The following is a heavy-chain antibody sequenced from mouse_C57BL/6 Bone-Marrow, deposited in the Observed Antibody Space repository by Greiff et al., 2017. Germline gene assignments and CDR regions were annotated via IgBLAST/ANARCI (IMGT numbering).Heavy chain of an antibody. Sequence: VQLQQPGAELVKPGASVKLSCKASGYTFTSYWMHWVKQRPGQGLEWIGMIHPNRGSTNYNEKFKGKATLTVDKSSSTAYMQLSSLTSEDSAVYYCTEMGAFYWCFDVWGTGTTVTVSS. D-gene: IGHD2-3*01. J-gene: IGHJ1*03. CDR2: IHPNRGST. V-gene: IGHV1-64*01. CDR3: TEMGAFYWCFDV. CDR1: GYTFTSYW.